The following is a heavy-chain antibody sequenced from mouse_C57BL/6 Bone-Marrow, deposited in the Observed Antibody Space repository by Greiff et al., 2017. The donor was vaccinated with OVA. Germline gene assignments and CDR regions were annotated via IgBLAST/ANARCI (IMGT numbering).Heavy chain of an antibody. V-gene: IGHV1-26*01. D-gene: IGHD4-1*01. J-gene: IGHJ2*01. CDR1: GYTFTDYY. Sequence: EVQLQQSGPELVKPGASVKISCKASGYTFTDYYMNWVKQSHGKSLEWIGDINPNNGGTSYNQKFKGKATLTVDKSSSTAYMELRSLTSEDSAVYYCARRLGRRYFDYWGQGTTLTVSS. CDR2: INPNNGGT. CDR3: ARRLGRRYFDY.